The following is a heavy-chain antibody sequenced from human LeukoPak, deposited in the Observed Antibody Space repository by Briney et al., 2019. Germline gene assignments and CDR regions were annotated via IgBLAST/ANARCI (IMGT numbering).Heavy chain of an antibody. Sequence: PSETLSLTCTVSGGSISSGGYYWSWIRQHPGKGLEWIGYIYYSGSTYNNPSLKSRVTISVDTSKNQFSLKLSSVTAADTAVYYCARAREEYYYGSGSPDAFDIWGQGTMVTVSS. CDR2: IYYSGST. V-gene: IGHV4-31*03. CDR1: GGSISSGGYY. CDR3: ARAREEYYYGSGSPDAFDI. J-gene: IGHJ3*02. D-gene: IGHD3-10*01.